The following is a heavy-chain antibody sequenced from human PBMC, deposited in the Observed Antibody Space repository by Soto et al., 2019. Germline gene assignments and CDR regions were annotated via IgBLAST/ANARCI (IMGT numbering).Heavy chain of an antibody. CDR3: AKIIFQRITMIVVVSSGMDV. CDR1: GFTFSSYA. CDR2: ISGSGGST. D-gene: IGHD3-22*01. Sequence: GSLRLSCAASGFTFSSYAMSWVRQAPGKGLEWVSAISGSGGSTYYADSVKGRFTISRDNSKNTLYLQMNSLRAEDTAVYYCAKIIFQRITMIVVVSSGMDVWGQGTTVTVSS. V-gene: IGHV3-23*01. J-gene: IGHJ6*02.